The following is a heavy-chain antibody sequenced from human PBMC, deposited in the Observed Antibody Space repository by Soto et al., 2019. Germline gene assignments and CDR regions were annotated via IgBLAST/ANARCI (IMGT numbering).Heavy chain of an antibody. CDR2: INPNSGGT. D-gene: IGHD6-19*01. Sequence: ASVKVSCKASGYTFTGYYMHWVRQAPGQGLEWMGWINPNSGGTNYAQKFQGWVTMTRDTSISTAYMELSRLRSDDTAVYYCARDPGLLGIAVAGTYFDYWGQGTLVTVSS. CDR3: ARDPGLLGIAVAGTYFDY. J-gene: IGHJ4*02. CDR1: GYTFTGYY. V-gene: IGHV1-2*04.